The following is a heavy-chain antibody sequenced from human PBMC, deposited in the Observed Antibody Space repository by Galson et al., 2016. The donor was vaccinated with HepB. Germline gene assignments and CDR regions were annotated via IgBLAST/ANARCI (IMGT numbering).Heavy chain of an antibody. CDR1: GFTFGGYA. CDR3: ARVAWECTSTSCYGS. J-gene: IGHJ5*02. Sequence: SLRLSCAASGFTFGGYAMHWVRQAPGKGLEWVSFISHDGSNTMYADSVKGRFTISRDNSINTLFLQMDRLTSDDTALYYCARVAWECTSTSCYGSWGQGTLVTVSS. V-gene: IGHV3-30*04. CDR2: ISHDGSNT. D-gene: IGHD2-2*01.